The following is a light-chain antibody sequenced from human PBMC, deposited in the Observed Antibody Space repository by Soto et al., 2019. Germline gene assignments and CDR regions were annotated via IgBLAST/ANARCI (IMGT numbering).Light chain of an antibody. CDR3: QSYDSSLGFV. V-gene: IGLV1-40*01. CDR2: GNV. CDR1: SSNIGADHD. Sequence: QSVLTQPPSVSGAPGQRVTFSCIGSSSNIGADHDVHWYQQLPGTAPKLLIYGNVNRPSGVPDRFSGSKSGASAALAITGLQAEDEADYYCQSYDSSLGFVFGNGTKLTVL. J-gene: IGLJ1*01.